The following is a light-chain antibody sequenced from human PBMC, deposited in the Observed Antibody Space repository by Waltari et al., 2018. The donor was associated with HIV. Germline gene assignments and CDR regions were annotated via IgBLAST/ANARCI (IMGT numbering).Light chain of an antibody. Sequence: SYEVTQPPSLSVSPGQTASITCSGDTLGAKYACWYQQKPGQSPILVIYADTKRPPGIPERFSASNSGNTATLTITGTQAMDEADYYCQAWDSTTRVFGGGTKLTVL. V-gene: IGLV3-1*01. CDR3: QAWDSTTRV. CDR1: TLGAKY. CDR2: ADT. J-gene: IGLJ3*02.